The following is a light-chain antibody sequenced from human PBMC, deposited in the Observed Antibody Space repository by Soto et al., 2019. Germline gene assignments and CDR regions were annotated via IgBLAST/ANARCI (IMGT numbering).Light chain of an antibody. CDR2: GTS. J-gene: IGKJ1*01. Sequence: EIVLTQSPGTLSLSPGERATLSCRACHNVSSGYLAWYQQKPGQSPRLLIYGTSSRASGIPDRFSGSGSGTDFSLTISGLQLEDFAVYYCQQYYDSPRTFGPGSKVEI. V-gene: IGKV3-20*01. CDR1: HNVSSGY. CDR3: QQYYDSPRT.